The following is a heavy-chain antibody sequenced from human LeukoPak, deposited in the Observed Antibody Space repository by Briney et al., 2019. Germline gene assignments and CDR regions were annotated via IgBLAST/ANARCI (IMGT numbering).Heavy chain of an antibody. CDR1: GYTFTGYY. V-gene: IGHV1-2*02. Sequence: ASVKVSCKASGYTFTGYYTHWVRQAPGQGLEWMGWINPNSGGTKDAQKFQGRVTMTRDTSISTAYMELSRLRSDDTAVYYCARSVEQLANFDYWGQGTLVTVSS. J-gene: IGHJ4*02. CDR2: INPNSGGT. D-gene: IGHD6-13*01. CDR3: ARSVEQLANFDY.